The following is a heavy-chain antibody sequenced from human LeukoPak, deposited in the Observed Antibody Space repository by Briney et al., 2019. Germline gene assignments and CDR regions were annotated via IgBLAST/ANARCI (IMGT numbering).Heavy chain of an antibody. CDR1: GGSISSGDFY. CDR2: IYYSGST. J-gene: IGHJ4*02. CDR3: ARVLCSGGSCYPFDY. D-gene: IGHD2-15*01. V-gene: IGHV4-61*08. Sequence: SQTLSLTCTVSGGSISSGDFYWSWIRQPPGKGLEWTRYIYYSGSTNYNPSLKSRVTISVDTSKNQFSLKLSSVTAADTAVYYCARVLCSGGSCYPFDYWGQGTLVTVSS.